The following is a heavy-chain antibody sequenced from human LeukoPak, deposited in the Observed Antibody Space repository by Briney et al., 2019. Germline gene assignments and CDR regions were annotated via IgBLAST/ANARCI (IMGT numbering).Heavy chain of an antibody. V-gene: IGHV4-34*01. Sequence: SETLSLTCAVYGGYFSGYYWSWIRQPPGKGLEWIGEINHSGSTNYNPSLKSRVTISVDTSKNQFSLKLSSVTAADTAVYYCASRRLAYYYDSSGYNPFYYYYGMDVWGQGTTVTVSS. CDR3: ASRRLAYYYDSSGYNPFYYYYGMDV. CDR1: GGYFSGYY. J-gene: IGHJ6*02. CDR2: INHSGST. D-gene: IGHD3-22*01.